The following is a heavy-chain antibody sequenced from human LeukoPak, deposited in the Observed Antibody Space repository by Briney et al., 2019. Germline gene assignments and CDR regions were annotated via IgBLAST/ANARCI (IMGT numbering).Heavy chain of an antibody. CDR3: ARVKRDCSGGSCYSYDY. D-gene: IGHD2-15*01. CDR2: ISGSGNRI. CDR1: GFTFSSYA. V-gene: IGHV3-23*01. Sequence: GRSLRLSCAASGFTFSSYAMHWVRQAPGKGLEWVSAISGSGNRIYYSDSVKGRFTISRDNSKNTLDLQMNSLRAEDTAVYYCARVKRDCSGGSCYSYDYWGQGTLVTVSS. J-gene: IGHJ4*02.